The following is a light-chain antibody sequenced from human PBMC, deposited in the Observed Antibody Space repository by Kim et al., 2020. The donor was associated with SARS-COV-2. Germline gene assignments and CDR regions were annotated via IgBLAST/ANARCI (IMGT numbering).Light chain of an antibody. J-gene: IGLJ2*01. CDR1: SSNIVSNY. CDR3: AAWDDSLSGPL. Sequence: GPRVTISGSGSSSNIVSNYVYWYQQRPGTAPKLLIYRNNQRPSGVPDRFSGSKSGTSASLAISGLRSEDEADYYCAAWDDSLSGPLFGGGTQLTVL. CDR2: RNN. V-gene: IGLV1-47*01.